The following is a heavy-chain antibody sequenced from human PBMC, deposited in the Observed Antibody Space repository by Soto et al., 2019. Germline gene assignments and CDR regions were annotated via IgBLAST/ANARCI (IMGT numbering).Heavy chain of an antibody. CDR3: ARGTTYSDLWRGPVPLYFNYMDV. J-gene: IGHJ6*03. D-gene: IGHD3-3*01. Sequence: AGGSLRLSCAASGFTFNSYSMTWVRQAPEMGLEWVASINQAGSKIFYVDSVKGRFTISRDDAKNSLYLQMNSLTAEDTAVYYCARGTTYSDLWRGPVPLYFNYMDVWGKGTTVTVSS. V-gene: IGHV3-7*01. CDR1: GFTFNSYS. CDR2: INQAGSKI.